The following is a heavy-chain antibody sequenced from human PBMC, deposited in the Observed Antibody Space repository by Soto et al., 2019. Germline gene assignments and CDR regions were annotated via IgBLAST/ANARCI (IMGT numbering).Heavy chain of an antibody. J-gene: IGHJ6*02. V-gene: IGHV3-23*01. CDR1: GFTFISYA. CDR2: ISGSGGST. CDR3: AKTAGSVPAAIPTKCYYYGMDV. D-gene: IGHD2-2*02. Sequence: PGGSLRLSCSASGFTFISYALRWFRHSPGMWRARAAAISGSGGSTYYADSVKGRFTISRDNSKNTLYLQMNSLRAEDTAVYYCAKTAGSVPAAIPTKCYYYGMDVWGQGTTVTVSS.